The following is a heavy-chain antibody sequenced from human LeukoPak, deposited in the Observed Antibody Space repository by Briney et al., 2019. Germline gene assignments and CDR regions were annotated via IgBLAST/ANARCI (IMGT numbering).Heavy chain of an antibody. J-gene: IGHJ4*02. Sequence: GGSLRLSCAGSGLTFSNYERNWVRQAPGKGLEWVSFISGSGSRIYYADSVKGRFTISRDNAKNSLYLQMNNLTADDTAVYYCAKDQGRGGFGLDCWGQGTLVTVSS. V-gene: IGHV3-48*03. CDR1: GLTFSNYE. D-gene: IGHD3-16*01. CDR2: ISGSGSRI. CDR3: AKDQGRGGFGLDC.